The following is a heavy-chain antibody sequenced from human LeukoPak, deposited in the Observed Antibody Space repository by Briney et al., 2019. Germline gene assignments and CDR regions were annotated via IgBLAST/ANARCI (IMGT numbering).Heavy chain of an antibody. D-gene: IGHD3-10*02. Sequence: GGSLRLSCAASGFTFSDYNMNWVRQAPGKGVEWVSSIGTSSSYVYYADSVKGRFTISRDNAKNSLYLQMNSLRAEDTAVYYCAELGITMIGGVWGKGTTVTISS. CDR1: GFTFSDYN. CDR2: IGTSSSYV. V-gene: IGHV3-21*01. CDR3: AELGITMIGGV. J-gene: IGHJ6*04.